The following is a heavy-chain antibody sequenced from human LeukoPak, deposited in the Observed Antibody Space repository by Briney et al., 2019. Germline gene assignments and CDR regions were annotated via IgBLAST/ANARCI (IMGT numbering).Heavy chain of an antibody. CDR1: GFTFDDYA. V-gene: IGHV3-9*01. J-gene: IGHJ6*02. CDR2: ISWNSGSI. D-gene: IGHD3-10*01. Sequence: GGSLRLSCAASGFTFDDYAMHWVRQAPGKGLEWVSSISWNSGSIGYADSVKGRFTISRDNAKNSLYLQMNSLRAEDTALYYCAKDPYGSGSLLGGMDVWGQGTTVTVSS. CDR3: AKDPYGSGSLLGGMDV.